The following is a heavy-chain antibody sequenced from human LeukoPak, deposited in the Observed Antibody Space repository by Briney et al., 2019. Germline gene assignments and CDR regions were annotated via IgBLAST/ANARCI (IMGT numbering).Heavy chain of an antibody. D-gene: IGHD5-18*01. Sequence: PSETLSLTCAVYGGSFSGYYWGWIRPPPGKGLEWIGSIYYSGSTYYNPSLKSRVTISVDTSKNQFSLKLSSVTAADTAVYYCARMVVDTAIVQGTIFDYWGQGTLVTVSS. CDR3: ARMVVDTAIVQGTIFDY. CDR2: IYYSGST. J-gene: IGHJ4*02. CDR1: GGSFSGYY. V-gene: IGHV4-34*01.